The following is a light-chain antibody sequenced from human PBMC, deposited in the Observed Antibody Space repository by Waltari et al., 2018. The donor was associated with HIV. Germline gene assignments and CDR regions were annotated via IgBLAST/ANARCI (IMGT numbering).Light chain of an antibody. Sequence: QSALTQPPSASGSPGQSVTIPCTGTSSDVGGYNYVSWYQPPPGKAAKVMIDDVSKRPSGVPDLFCASKSGNTASLTVSGLQAEDEADYYCNSYAGSNNYVFGTGTKVTVL. CDR2: DVS. CDR3: NSYAGSNNYV. J-gene: IGLJ1*01. CDR1: SSDVGGYNY. V-gene: IGLV2-8*01.